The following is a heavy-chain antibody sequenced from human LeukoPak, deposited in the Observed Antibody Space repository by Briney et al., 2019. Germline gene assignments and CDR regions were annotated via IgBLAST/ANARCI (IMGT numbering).Heavy chain of an antibody. CDR1: GASISSYY. CDR3: ARGYDYVWRSYRSGYFDY. D-gene: IGHD3-16*02. CDR2: IYTSGST. Sequence: PSETLSLTCTVSGASISSYYWSWIRQPAGEGLEWIGRIYTSGSTNYNPSLKSRVTMTVDTSKNQFSLKLSSVTAADTAVYYCARGYDYVWRSYRSGYFDYWGQGTLVTVSS. V-gene: IGHV4-4*07. J-gene: IGHJ4*02.